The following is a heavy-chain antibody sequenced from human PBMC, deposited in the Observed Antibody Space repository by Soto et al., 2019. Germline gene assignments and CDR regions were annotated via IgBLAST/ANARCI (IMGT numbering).Heavy chain of an antibody. V-gene: IGHV3-7*03. CDR2: MKKDGSEK. D-gene: IGHD5-18*01. Sequence: LRLSCAASGFSFGDYWMSWVRQAPGKGLEWVAHMKKDGSEKYYVDSVKGRFSVSRDNSKNSLYLQMDSLRAEDTAVYYCAKLGNGYYSGPYFDYWGQGTLVTVSS. CDR1: GFSFGDYW. CDR3: AKLGNGYYSGPYFDY. J-gene: IGHJ4*02.